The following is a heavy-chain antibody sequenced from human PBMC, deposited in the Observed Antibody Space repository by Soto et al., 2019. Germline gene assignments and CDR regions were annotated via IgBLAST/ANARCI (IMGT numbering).Heavy chain of an antibody. CDR3: ARWATTGGLDV. CDR2: TSYDGSNN. D-gene: IGHD3-16*01. J-gene: IGHJ4*02. Sequence: QVQLVESGGGVVQPGTSLRLSCVGSGFTFRSYVLHWVRQAPGKGLEWVALTSYDGSNNFYGDSVKGRFTISRHNSRNTVELQMDSLRFENTALYDCARWATTGGLDVWGQGTLVSVSS. CDR1: GFTFRSYV. V-gene: IGHV3-33*05.